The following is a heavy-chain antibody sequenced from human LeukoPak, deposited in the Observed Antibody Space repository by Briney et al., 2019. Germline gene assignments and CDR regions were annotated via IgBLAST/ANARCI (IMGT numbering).Heavy chain of an antibody. D-gene: IGHD3-9*01. CDR2: IKQDGSEK. CDR3: ASTRLGLTNWFDP. V-gene: IGHV3-7*01. Sequence: GGSLRRSCAASGFTFSSYWMSWVRQAPGKGLEWVANIKQDGSEKYYVDSVKGRFTISRDNAKNSLYLQMNSLRAEDTAVYYCASTRLGLTNWFDPWGQGTLVTVSS. J-gene: IGHJ5*02. CDR1: GFTFSSYW.